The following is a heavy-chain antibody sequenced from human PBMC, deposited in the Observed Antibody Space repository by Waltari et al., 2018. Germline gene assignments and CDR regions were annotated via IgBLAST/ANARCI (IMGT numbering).Heavy chain of an antibody. CDR3: ARDREAEGGTYPRYYYGMDV. CDR1: GGSTSSYY. J-gene: IGHJ6*02. Sequence: QVQLQESGPGLVKPWETLSLICTVSGGSTSSYYWSWLRQPPGKGLEWIGYIYYTGSTNYNPSLKSRVTISIDTSKNQFSLTLTSVTAADTAVYYCARDREAEGGTYPRYYYGMDVWGQGTTVTVSS. D-gene: IGHD1-26*01. V-gene: IGHV4-59*01. CDR2: IYYTGST.